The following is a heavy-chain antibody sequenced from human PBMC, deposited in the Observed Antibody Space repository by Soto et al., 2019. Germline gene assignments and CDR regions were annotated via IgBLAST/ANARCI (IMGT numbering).Heavy chain of an antibody. CDR3: AKDRRITIFGVAAGAFDI. CDR1: GFTFSSYA. D-gene: IGHD3-3*01. Sequence: VQLLESGGGLVQPGGSLRLSCAASGFTFSSYAMSWVRQAPGKGLEWVSAISGSGGSTYYADSVKGRFTISRDNSKNTLYLQMNSLRAEDTAVYYCAKDRRITIFGVAAGAFDIWGQGTMVTVSS. J-gene: IGHJ3*02. V-gene: IGHV3-23*01. CDR2: ISGSGGST.